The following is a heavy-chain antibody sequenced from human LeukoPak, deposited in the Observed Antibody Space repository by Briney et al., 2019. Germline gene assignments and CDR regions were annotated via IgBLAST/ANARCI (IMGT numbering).Heavy chain of an antibody. CDR1: GGTFSSYA. CDR2: IIPIFGTA. Sequence: SVKDSCKASGGTFSSYAISWVRQAPGQGLEWMGGIIPIFGTANYAQKFQGRVTITTDESTSTAYMELSSLRSEDTAVYYCASQSSWGTFFDYWGQGTLVTVSS. V-gene: IGHV1-69*05. J-gene: IGHJ4*02. D-gene: IGHD6-13*01. CDR3: ASQSSWGTFFDY.